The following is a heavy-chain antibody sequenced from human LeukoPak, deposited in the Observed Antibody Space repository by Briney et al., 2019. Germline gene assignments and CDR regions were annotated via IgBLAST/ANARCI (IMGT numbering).Heavy chain of an antibody. CDR2: IYHSGTT. V-gene: IGHV4-30-2*06. J-gene: IGHJ2*01. Sequence: TLSLTCTVSGGSISRGGYFWNWIRQSPGKGLEWVGYIYHSGTTDYNPSLKSRITISVDRSKNQISLKLSSVTAADTAVYYCARGKWYFDPWGRGTLVTVSS. CDR1: GGSISRGGYF. CDR3: ARGKWYFDP.